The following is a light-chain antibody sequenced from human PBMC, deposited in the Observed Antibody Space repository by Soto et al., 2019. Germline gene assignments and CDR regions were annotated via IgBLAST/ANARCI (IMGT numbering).Light chain of an antibody. Sequence: ETVLTQSPCTLSLSPGERATLSCRASQSVSSSYLAWYQQKPGQAPRLLIYGASSRATGIPDRFSGSGSGTDFSLTISRLEAEDFALYYCQQYGSSPRTFGQGTKLEIK. J-gene: IGKJ2*01. CDR2: GAS. CDR1: QSVSSSY. CDR3: QQYGSSPRT. V-gene: IGKV3-20*01.